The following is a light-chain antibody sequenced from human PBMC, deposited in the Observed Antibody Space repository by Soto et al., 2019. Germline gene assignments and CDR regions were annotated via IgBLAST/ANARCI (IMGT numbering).Light chain of an antibody. CDR1: QSISSY. Sequence: DIQMTQSPSSLSASVGDRVTITCRASQSISSYLNWYQQKPGKAPQLLIYAESSLQSGVPSRFSGSRSGTDFTLTISSLQPEDFATYYSQQSYSTPPTFCQGTKVEIK. CDR3: QQSYSTPPT. V-gene: IGKV1-39*01. CDR2: AES. J-gene: IGKJ1*01.